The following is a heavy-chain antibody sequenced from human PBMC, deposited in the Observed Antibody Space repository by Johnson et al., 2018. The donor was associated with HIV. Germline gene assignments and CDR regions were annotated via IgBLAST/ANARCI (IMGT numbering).Heavy chain of an antibody. CDR2: ISYDGSNK. V-gene: IGHV3-30*03. J-gene: IGHJ3*02. Sequence: QVQLVESGGGVVQPGRSLRLSCAVSGFTFSSFGMHWVRQAPGKGLEWLAVISYDGSNKYYADSVKGRFTISRDNSKNTLYLQMNSLRAEDTAVYYCARGPILEWLSGDGFDMWGQGTKVTV. CDR1: GFTFSSFG. CDR3: ARGPILEWLSGDGFDM. D-gene: IGHD3-3*01.